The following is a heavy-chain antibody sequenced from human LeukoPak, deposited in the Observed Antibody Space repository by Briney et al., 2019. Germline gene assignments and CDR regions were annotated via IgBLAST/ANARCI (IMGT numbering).Heavy chain of an antibody. D-gene: IGHD6-13*01. Sequence: GGSLRLSCAASGFTVSDNYMSWVRQAPGKGLEWVSVFYSGGSTRYADSVKGRFTISRDNSKNTLYLQLNSLRAEDTAVYFCASSSWSSEYFHFWGQGTLVTVSS. CDR2: FYSGGST. CDR3: ASSSWSSEYFHF. CDR1: GFTVSDNY. J-gene: IGHJ1*01. V-gene: IGHV3-66*01.